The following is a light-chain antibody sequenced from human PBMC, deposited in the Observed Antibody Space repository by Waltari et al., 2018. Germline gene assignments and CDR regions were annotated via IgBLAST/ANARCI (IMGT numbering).Light chain of an antibody. CDR3: QSYDSSLSGWRV. CDR1: SSNNGAYND. Sequence: QSVLTQPPSVSGAPGQRVTISCTGGSSNNGAYNDVHWTQQLPGTAPKLLIFDTTNRPSGVPNRFSGSKSGTSAFLAITGLQPEDEADYYCQSYDSSLSGWRVFGTGTKVTVL. V-gene: IGLV1-40*01. J-gene: IGLJ1*01. CDR2: DTT.